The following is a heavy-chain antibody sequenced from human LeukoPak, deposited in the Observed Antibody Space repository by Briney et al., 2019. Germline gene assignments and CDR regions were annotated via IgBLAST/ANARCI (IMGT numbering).Heavy chain of an antibody. V-gene: IGHV4-34*01. J-gene: IGHJ3*02. CDR2: INHSGST. CDR3: ARVSAKWLAFDI. D-gene: IGHD5-12*01. Sequence: PGXGLEWIGEINHSGSTNYNPSLKSRVTISVDTSKNQFSLKLSSVTAADTAVYYCARVSAKWLAFDIWGQGTMVTVSS.